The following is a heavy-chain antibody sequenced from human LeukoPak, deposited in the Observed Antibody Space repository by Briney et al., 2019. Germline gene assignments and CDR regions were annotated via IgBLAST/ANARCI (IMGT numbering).Heavy chain of an antibody. CDR2: IYYLVST. Sequence: GSLRLSCAASGFTFTDYYMTWSGQPPGKGLGWIGSIYYLVSTYYNPSLKSRVTISVDTSSKQFSLKLSSVTAADTAVYYCARAYVNFWSGYKNWFDPWGQGTLVTVSS. D-gene: IGHD3-3*01. V-gene: IGHV4-38-2*01. CDR1: GFTFTDYY. J-gene: IGHJ5*02. CDR3: ARAYVNFWSGYKNWFDP.